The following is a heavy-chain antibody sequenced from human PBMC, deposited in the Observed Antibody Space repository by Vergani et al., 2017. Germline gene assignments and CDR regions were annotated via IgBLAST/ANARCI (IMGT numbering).Heavy chain of an antibody. CDR1: GFTFDDYT. D-gene: IGHD2-21*02. CDR2: ISWDGGST. Sequence: EVQLVESGGVVVQPGGSLRLSCAASGFTFDDYTMHWVRQAPGKGLEWVSLISWDGGSTYYADSVKGRFTISRDNSKNSLCLQMNSLRTEDTALYYCAKDRAYCGGDCHDAFDIWGQGTMVTVSS. CDR3: AKDRAYCGGDCHDAFDI. J-gene: IGHJ3*02. V-gene: IGHV3-43*01.